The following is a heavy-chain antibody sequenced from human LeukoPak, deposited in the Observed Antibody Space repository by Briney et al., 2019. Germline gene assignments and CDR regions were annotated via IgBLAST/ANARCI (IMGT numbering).Heavy chain of an antibody. V-gene: IGHV1-2*02. CDR2: INPNSGGT. CDR3: ATSGSSGTFDY. Sequence: ASVKVSCKASGYTFTGYYMHWVRQAPGQGLEWMGWINPNSGGTNYAQKFQGRVTMTEDTSTDTAYMELSSLRSEDTAVYYCATSGSSGTFDYWGQGTLVTVSS. D-gene: IGHD1-26*01. J-gene: IGHJ4*02. CDR1: GYTFTGYY.